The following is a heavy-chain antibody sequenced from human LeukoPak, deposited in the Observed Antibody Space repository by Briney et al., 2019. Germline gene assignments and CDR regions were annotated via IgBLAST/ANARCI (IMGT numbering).Heavy chain of an antibody. CDR2: IYYSGST. D-gene: IGHD2-15*01. J-gene: IGHJ4*02. V-gene: IGHV4-61*01. Sequence: SETLSLTCTVSGGSVSSDTHYWTWIRQPPGKGLEWIGYIYYSGSTNYNASLTNRVTISVDTSKNQFSLKLSSVTAADTAVYYCAREVGYCSGGSCYSYFDYWGQGTLVTVSS. CDR1: GGSVSSDTHY. CDR3: AREVGYCSGGSCYSYFDY.